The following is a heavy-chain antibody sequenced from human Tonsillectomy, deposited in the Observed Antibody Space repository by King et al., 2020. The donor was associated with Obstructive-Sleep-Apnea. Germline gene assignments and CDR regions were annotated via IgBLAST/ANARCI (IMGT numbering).Heavy chain of an antibody. CDR1: GGSINSGGYS. CDR2: IYHTGST. D-gene: IGHD3-10*01. CDR3: AREGDFYGSGTYRGWFDP. V-gene: IGHV4-30-2*01. Sequence: QLQESGSGPVKPSQTLSLTCAVSGGSINSGGYSWNWIRQPPGKGLEWIGNIYHTGSTYYNPSLRSRVTILVDRSKNQFSLKLSSVTAADTAVYYCAREGDFYGSGTYRGWFDPWGQGTLVTVSS. J-gene: IGHJ5*02.